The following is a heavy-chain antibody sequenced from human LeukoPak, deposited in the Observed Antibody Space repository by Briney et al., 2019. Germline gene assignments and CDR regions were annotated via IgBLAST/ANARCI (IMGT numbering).Heavy chain of an antibody. D-gene: IGHD2-2*01. CDR2: INPSGGST. V-gene: IGHV1-46*01. CDR3: AREGVVPAAIIGY. Sequence: PGASVKVSCKASGYTFTSYGISWVRQAPGQGLEWMGIINPSGGSTSYAQKFQDRVTMTRDTSTSTVYMELSSLKSEDTAVYYCAREGVVPAAIIGYWGQGTLVTVSS. CDR1: GYTFTSYG. J-gene: IGHJ4*02.